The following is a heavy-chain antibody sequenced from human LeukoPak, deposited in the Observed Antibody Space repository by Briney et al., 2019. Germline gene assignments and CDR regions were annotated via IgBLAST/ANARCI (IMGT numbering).Heavy chain of an antibody. V-gene: IGHV1-69*04. CDR1: GGTFSSYA. CDR3: ARDHGSGWYEATNWFDP. Sequence: ASVKVSCKASGGTFSSYAISWVRQAPGQGLEWMGRIIPILGIANYAQKFQGRVTITADKSTSTAHMELSSLRSEDTAVYYCARDHGSGWYEATNWFDPWGQGTLVTVSS. CDR2: IIPILGIA. D-gene: IGHD6-19*01. J-gene: IGHJ5*02.